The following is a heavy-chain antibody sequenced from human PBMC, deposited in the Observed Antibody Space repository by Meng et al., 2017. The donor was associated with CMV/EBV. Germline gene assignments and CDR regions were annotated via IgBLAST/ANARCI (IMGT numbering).Heavy chain of an antibody. CDR1: GYTFTDYD. Sequence: ASVKVSCKASGYTFTDYDVNWVRQAAGQGLEWMGWMNPYSDNTGYAQKFQGRVTVTRNTSISTAYMELSSLRSEDTAVYYCARDLTGSTRGGRFDSWGQGTLVTVSS. CDR2: MNPYSDNT. V-gene: IGHV1-8*03. CDR3: ARDLTGSTRGGRFDS. D-gene: IGHD1-7*01. J-gene: IGHJ5*01.